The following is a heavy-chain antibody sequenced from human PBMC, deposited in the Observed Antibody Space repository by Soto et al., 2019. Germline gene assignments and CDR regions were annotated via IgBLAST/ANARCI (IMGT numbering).Heavy chain of an antibody. V-gene: IGHV1-46*01. J-gene: IGHJ4*02. CDR2: INPSGGST. D-gene: IGHD3-22*01. Sequence: ASVKVSCKASGYTFTSYYMHCVRQAPGQVLEWMGIINPSGGSTSYAQKFQGRVTMTRDTSTSAVYMELSSLRSEDTAVYYCARAPEGNNDSSAYFGYSAQGTLLSVSS. CDR1: GYTFTSYY. CDR3: ARAPEGNNDSSAYFGY.